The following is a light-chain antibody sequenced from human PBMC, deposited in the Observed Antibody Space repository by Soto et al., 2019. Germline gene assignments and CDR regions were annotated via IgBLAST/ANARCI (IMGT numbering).Light chain of an antibody. V-gene: IGKV3-11*01. Sequence: EIVLTQSPATLSLSPGERATLSCRAGQSVSSYLAWYQQKPGQAPRLLIYDASNRATGIPARFSGSGSGTDFTLTISSLEPEDFAVYYCQQRKSWPVTFGGGTRWISN. CDR2: DAS. J-gene: IGKJ4*01. CDR1: QSVSSY. CDR3: QQRKSWPVT.